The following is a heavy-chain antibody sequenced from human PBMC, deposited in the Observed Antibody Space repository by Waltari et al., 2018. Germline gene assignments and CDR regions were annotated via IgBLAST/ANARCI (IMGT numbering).Heavy chain of an antibody. CDR1: GFTFGDYA. CDR2: IRSKAYGGTT. Sequence: EVQLVESGGGLVQPGRSLRLSCTASGFTFGDYAMSWVRQAPGKGLEWVGFIRSKAYGGTTEYAASVKGRFTISRDDSKSIAYLQMNSLKTEDTAVYYCTREDQGGSYFDYWGQGTLVTVSS. J-gene: IGHJ4*02. CDR3: TREDQGGSYFDY. V-gene: IGHV3-49*04. D-gene: IGHD1-26*01.